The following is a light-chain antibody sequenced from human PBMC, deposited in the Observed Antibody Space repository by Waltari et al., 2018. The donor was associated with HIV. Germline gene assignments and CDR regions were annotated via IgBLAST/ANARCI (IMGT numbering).Light chain of an antibody. V-gene: IGLV6-57*03. J-gene: IGLJ3*02. CDR3: QSYDTSNSHWV. CDR1: SGSIASNY. Sequence: FILTQPHSVSGSPGKTVNIPCTRSSGSIASNYVQWFQQRPGSAPLNVIYQNNQRASGVADRFSGSIDRSSNSASLTISGLKTEDEADFFCQSYDTSNSHWVFGGGTKLTVL. CDR2: QNN.